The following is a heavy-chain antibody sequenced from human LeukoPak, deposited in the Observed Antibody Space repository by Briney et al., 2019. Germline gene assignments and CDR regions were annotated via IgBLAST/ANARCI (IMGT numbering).Heavy chain of an antibody. CDR2: IYYSGIT. V-gene: IGHV4-59*08. D-gene: IGHD1-26*01. CDR1: GGSISTFY. CDR3: ARQGSGSRAAFDY. J-gene: IGHJ4*02. Sequence: SETLSLTCTVSGGSISTFYWSWIRQPPGKGLEWIGYIYYSGITNYNPSLKSRVTISVDTSRNQFSLKLSSVTAADTAVYYCARQGSGSRAAFDYLGQGTLVTVSS.